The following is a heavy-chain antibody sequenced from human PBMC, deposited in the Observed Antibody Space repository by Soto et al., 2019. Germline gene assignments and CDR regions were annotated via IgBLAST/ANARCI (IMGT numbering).Heavy chain of an antibody. CDR3: ARREMATMGRAMYYGMDV. D-gene: IGHD5-12*01. V-gene: IGHV5-51*01. CDR1: GYSFTSYW. J-gene: IGHJ6*02. CDR2: IYPGDSDT. Sequence: GESLKISCKASGYSFTSYWIGWVRQMPGKGLEWMGIIYPGDSDTRYSPSFQGQVTISADKSISTAYLQWSGLKASDTAMYYCARREMATMGRAMYYGMDVWGQGTTVTVSS.